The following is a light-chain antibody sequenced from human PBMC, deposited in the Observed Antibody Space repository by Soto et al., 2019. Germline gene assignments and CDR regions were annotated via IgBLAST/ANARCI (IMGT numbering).Light chain of an antibody. CDR3: QQRSNWPSIT. V-gene: IGKV3-11*01. CDR2: DAS. CDR1: QSVSSY. Sequence: EIVLTQSPATLSLSPGERATLSCRASQSVSSYLAWYHQKPGQAPRLLIYDASNRATGIPARFSGSGSRTDFTLTISSLEPEDFAVYYCQQRSNWPSITFGQGTRLEIK. J-gene: IGKJ5*01.